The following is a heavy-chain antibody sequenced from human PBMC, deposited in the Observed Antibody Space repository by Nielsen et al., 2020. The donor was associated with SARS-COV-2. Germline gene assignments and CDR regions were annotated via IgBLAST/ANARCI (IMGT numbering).Heavy chain of an antibody. Sequence: GGSLRLSCAASGFTFDDYAMHWVRQAPGKGLEWVSGISWNSGSIGYADSVKGRFTISRDNAKNSLYLQMNSLRAEDTALYYCATLGYSSSWYRPDENYYYYGMDVWGQGTTVIVSS. J-gene: IGHJ6*02. V-gene: IGHV3-9*01. D-gene: IGHD6-13*01. CDR3: ATLGYSSSWYRPDENYYYYGMDV. CDR1: GFTFDDYA. CDR2: ISWNSGSI.